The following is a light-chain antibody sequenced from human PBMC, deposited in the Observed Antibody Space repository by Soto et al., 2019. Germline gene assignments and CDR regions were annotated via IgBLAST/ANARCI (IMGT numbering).Light chain of an antibody. CDR3: QEYYSSPWT. V-gene: IGKV4-1*01. J-gene: IGKJ1*01. CDR1: QSVVYSSNNKNH. CDR2: WAS. Sequence: DIVMTQSPDSLAVSLGERATINCKSSQSVVYSSNNKNHLAWYQQKSGQPPKLLIYWASTRESGVPDRFRGSGSATDFTLTISSLQAEDVAVYYCQEYYSSPWTFGQGTKVEI.